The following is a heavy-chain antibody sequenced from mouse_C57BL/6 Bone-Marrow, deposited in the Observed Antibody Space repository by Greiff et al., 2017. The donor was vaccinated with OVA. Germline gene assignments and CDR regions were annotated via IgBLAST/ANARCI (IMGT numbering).Heavy chain of an antibody. CDR1: GYTFTDYY. V-gene: IGHV1-76*01. CDR3: AGPSITTVVATDYAMDY. Sequence: VQLQESGAELVRPGASVKLSCKASGYTFTDYYINWVKQRPGQGLEWIARIYPGSGNTYYNEKFKGKATLTAEKSSSTAYMQLSSLTSEDSAVYFCAGPSITTVVATDYAMDYWGQGTSVTVSA. CDR2: IYPGSGNT. J-gene: IGHJ4*01. D-gene: IGHD1-1*01.